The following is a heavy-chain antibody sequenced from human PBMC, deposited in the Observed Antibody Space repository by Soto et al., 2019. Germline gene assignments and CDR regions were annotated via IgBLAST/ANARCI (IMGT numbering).Heavy chain of an antibody. CDR2: ISYDGSNK. V-gene: IGHV3-30-3*01. D-gene: IGHD5-18*01. J-gene: IGHJ4*02. CDR3: ASHGGGYNFGTDDF. Sequence: VQLLESGGGVVQPGRSLRLSCAASGFTFSRNAMHWVRQAPGKGLEWVAVISYDGSNKYYADSVKGRFTISRDNSKDTLQLQMNSLRAEDTALYYCASHGGGYNFGTDDFWGQGTLVTVSS. CDR1: GFTFSRNA.